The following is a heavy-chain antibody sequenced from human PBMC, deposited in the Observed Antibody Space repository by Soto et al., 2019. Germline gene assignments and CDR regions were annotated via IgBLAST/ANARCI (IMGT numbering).Heavy chain of an antibody. Sequence: QITLKESGPTLVKPTQTLTLTCTFSGFSLSTSGVGVGWIRQPPGEALEWLTLIYWNDDTHYSPSLKTRLTTTKDTSKNQVVLSMSNMDPVATATYYCADWAVTGTIGSFDIWSQGTMVTVSS. J-gene: IGHJ3*02. D-gene: IGHD1-7*01. CDR1: GFSLSTSGVG. CDR2: IYWNDDT. CDR3: ADWAVTGTIGSFDI. V-gene: IGHV2-5*01.